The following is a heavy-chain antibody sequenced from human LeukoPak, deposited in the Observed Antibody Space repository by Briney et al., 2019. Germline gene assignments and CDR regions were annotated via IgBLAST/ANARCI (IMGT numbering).Heavy chain of an antibody. D-gene: IGHD3-3*01. J-gene: IGHJ5*02. CDR3: ARVGITFFGVAATGWWFDP. CDR1: GGSISSGSYY. Sequence: SQTLSLTCAVSGGSISSGSYYWRWIRQPAGKGLEWIGRIYTSGSTNYNPSLKSRVTISVDTSKNQFSLKLSSVTAADTAVYYCARVGITFFGVAATGWWFDPWGQGTLVTVSS. CDR2: IYTSGST. V-gene: IGHV4-61*02.